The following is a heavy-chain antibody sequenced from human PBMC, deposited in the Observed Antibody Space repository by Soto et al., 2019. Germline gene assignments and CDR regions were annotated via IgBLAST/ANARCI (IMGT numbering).Heavy chain of an antibody. D-gene: IGHD6-6*01. CDR1: GGTFTNYV. CDR2: LIPIFGAA. CDR3: ARGRSSPNFDH. V-gene: IGHV1-69*01. J-gene: IGHJ5*02. Sequence: QVQLVQSGAEVRKPGSSVKVSCKISGGTFTNYVISWLRQAPGQGLEWMGGLIPIFGAANLEQKFQGRVTITADESTSTVNMELSSLTSEDTAVYYCARGRSSPNFDHWGQGTLVTVSS.